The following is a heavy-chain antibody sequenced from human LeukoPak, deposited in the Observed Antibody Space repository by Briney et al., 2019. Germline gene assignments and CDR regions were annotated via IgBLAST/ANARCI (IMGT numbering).Heavy chain of an antibody. D-gene: IGHD3-10*01. CDR1: GASISSGGYY. CDR3: ARVTEYAFDI. V-gene: IGHV4-31*03. J-gene: IGHJ3*02. Sequence: SETLSLTCTVSGASISSGGYYWSWIRQHPGKGLEWIGYIYYSGSTYYYNPSLKSRVTISVDTSKNQFSLKLSSVTAADTAVYYCARVTEYAFDIWGQGTMVTVSS. CDR2: IYYSGSTY.